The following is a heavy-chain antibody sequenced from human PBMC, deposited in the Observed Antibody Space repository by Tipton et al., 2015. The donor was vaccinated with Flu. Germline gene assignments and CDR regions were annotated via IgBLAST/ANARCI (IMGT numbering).Heavy chain of an antibody. D-gene: IGHD1-26*01. J-gene: IGHJ4*02. CDR1: GFTFSSYS. Sequence: QLVQSGGGLVKPGGSLRLSCAASGFTFSSYSMNWVRQAPGKGLEWVSSISSSSYIYYADSVKGRFTISRDNAKNSLYLQMNSLRAEDTAVYYCARLVGIDYFDYWGQGTLVTVSS. CDR3: ARLVGIDYFDY. CDR2: ISSSSYI. V-gene: IGHV3-21*01.